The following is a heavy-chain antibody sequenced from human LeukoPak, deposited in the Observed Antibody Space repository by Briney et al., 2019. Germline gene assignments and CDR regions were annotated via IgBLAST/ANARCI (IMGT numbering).Heavy chain of an antibody. CDR2: IYYSGST. Sequence: SETLSLTCTVSGGSISSYYWSWIRQPPGKGLEWIGYIYYSGSTNYNPSLKSRVTISVDTSKNQFSLKLSSVTAADTAVYYCARGRPYYYDSSGYWGLYFDYWGQGTLVTVSS. J-gene: IGHJ4*02. D-gene: IGHD3-22*01. CDR1: GGSISSYY. CDR3: ARGRPYYYDSSGYWGLYFDY. V-gene: IGHV4-59*01.